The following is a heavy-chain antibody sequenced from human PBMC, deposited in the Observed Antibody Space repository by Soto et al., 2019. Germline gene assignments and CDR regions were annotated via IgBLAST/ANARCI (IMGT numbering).Heavy chain of an antibody. CDR2: IYHSGST. J-gene: IGHJ6*02. CDR3: ARIGRAAALFAYYYYGMAV. V-gene: IGHV4-38-2*01. CDR1: GYSISSCED. D-gene: IGHD2-21*01. Sequence: NPSGTLSLTCAVSGYSISSCEDGGWILQPPGKGLEWIGSIYHSGSTYYNPTLKSRVTISVDTSKNQFSLKLSSVTAADTAVYYCARIGRAAALFAYYYYGMAVWGQGTTVTVS.